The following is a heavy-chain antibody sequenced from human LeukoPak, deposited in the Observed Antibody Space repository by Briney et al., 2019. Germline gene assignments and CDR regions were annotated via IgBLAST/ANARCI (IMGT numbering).Heavy chain of an antibody. D-gene: IGHD6-19*01. CDR3: ARAVAETDLGFYYYYYYMDV. J-gene: IGHJ6*03. V-gene: IGHV4-39*01. CDR2: IYYSGST. CDR1: GGSIISSSYY. Sequence: SETLSLTCTVSGGSIISSSYYWGWIRQPPGKGLEWFGSIYYSGSTYYNPSLKSRVTIPVDTSKNQFSLKLSSVTAADTAVYYCARAVAETDLGFYYYYYYMDVWGKGTTVTISS.